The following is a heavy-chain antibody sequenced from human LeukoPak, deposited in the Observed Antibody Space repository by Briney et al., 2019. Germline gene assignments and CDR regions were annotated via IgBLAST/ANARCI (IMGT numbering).Heavy chain of an antibody. CDR3: ARLEVSHYYMDV. CDR1: GGSISSSSYY. J-gene: IGHJ6*03. V-gene: IGHV4-39*01. CDR2: IYYSGST. Sequence: SETLSLTCTVSGGSISSSSYYWGWIRQPPGKGLEWIGSIYYSGSTYYNPSLKSRVTISVDTSKNQFSPKLSSVTAADTAVYYCARLEVSHYYMDVWGKGTTVTVSS.